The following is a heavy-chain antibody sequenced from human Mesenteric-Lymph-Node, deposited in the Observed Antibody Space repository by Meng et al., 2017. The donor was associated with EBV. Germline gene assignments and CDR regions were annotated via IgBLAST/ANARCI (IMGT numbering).Heavy chain of an antibody. D-gene: IGHD1-26*01. J-gene: IGHJ4*02. CDR3: ARDSGNFSPDS. CDR1: YTFSNQD. CDR2: INPSGDYT. Sequence: QVRVVQARAEVKKPGAAVRISCTSGYTFSNQDVHGIRQAPGKGLEWMGIINPSGDYTNYAPQFQGRFTLNRDTSTDTVNMEMIGLTSDDTAVYFCARDSGNFSPDSWGQGSLVTVSS. V-gene: IGHV1-46*01.